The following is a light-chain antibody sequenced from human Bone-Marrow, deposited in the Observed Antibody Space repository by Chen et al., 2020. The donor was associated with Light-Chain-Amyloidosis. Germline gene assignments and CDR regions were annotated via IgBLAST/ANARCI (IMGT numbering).Light chain of an antibody. Sequence: QSALPQPASVSGSPGQSITISCTGTRSDIGGYQYVSWYQQHPGEAPKLMIYDVSRRPSGVSNRFSGSKSGNTASLTISGLQAEDEADYYCSSYTPRTTLYVFGTGTKVTVL. J-gene: IGLJ1*01. CDR2: DVS. CDR3: SSYTPRTTLYV. V-gene: IGLV2-14*03. CDR1: RSDIGGYQY.